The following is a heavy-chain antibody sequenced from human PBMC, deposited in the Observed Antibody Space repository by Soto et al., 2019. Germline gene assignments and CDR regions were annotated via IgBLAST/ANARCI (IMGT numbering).Heavy chain of an antibody. CDR1: GFTFSSYG. CDR2: IWYDGSNK. J-gene: IGHJ6*02. CDR3: ARDYEESGWYRGWYYYGMDV. Sequence: QVQLVESGGGVVQPGRSLRLSCAASGFTFSSYGMHWVRQAPGKGLEWVAVIWYDGSNKYYADSVKGRFTISRDNSKNTLYLQMNSLRAEDTAVYYCARDYEESGWYRGWYYYGMDVWGQGTTVTVSS. D-gene: IGHD6-19*01. V-gene: IGHV3-33*01.